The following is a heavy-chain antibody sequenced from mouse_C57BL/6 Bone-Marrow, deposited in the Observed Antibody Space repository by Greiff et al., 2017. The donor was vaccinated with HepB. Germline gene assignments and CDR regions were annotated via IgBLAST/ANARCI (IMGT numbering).Heavy chain of an antibody. CDR3: TPYGSSYPYFDV. V-gene: IGHV1-15*01. CDR1: GYTFTDYE. CDR2: IDPETGGT. D-gene: IGHD1-1*01. Sequence: QVHVKQSGAELVRPGASVTLSCKASGYTFTDYEMHWVKQTPVHGLEWIGAIDPETGGTAYNQKFKGKAILTADKSSSTAYMELRSLTSEDSAVYYCTPYGSSYPYFDVWGTGTTVTVSS. J-gene: IGHJ1*03.